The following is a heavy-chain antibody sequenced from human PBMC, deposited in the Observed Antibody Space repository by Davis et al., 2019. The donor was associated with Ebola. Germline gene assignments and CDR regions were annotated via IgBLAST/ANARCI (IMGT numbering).Heavy chain of an antibody. D-gene: IGHD3-9*01. Sequence: GESLKISCAASGFTVSSNYMSWVRQAPGKGLEWVSVIYSGGSTYYADSVKGRFTISRDNSKNTLYLQMNSLRAEDTAVYYCARDGGDYDILTGYHDYWGQGTLVTVSS. V-gene: IGHV3-53*01. CDR2: IYSGGST. CDR3: ARDGGDYDILTGYHDY. CDR1: GFTVSSNY. J-gene: IGHJ4*02.